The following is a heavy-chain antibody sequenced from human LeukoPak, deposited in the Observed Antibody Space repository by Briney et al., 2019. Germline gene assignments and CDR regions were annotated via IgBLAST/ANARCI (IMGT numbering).Heavy chain of an antibody. Sequence: GESPRLSCAASGFTVSNNYMSWVRQAPGKGLEWVSVIYSDGSTYYADPVKGRFTLSRDSSKNTLYLQMNSLRAEDTAVYYCARDSSGWSHYFDYWGQGTLVTVSS. D-gene: IGHD6-19*01. CDR3: ARDSSGWSHYFDY. CDR2: IYSDGST. V-gene: IGHV3-66*01. J-gene: IGHJ4*02. CDR1: GFTVSNNY.